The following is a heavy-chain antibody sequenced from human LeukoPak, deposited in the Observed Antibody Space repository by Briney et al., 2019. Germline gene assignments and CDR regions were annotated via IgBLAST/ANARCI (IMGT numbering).Heavy chain of an antibody. D-gene: IGHD3-10*01. CDR1: AGSISSGDYY. J-gene: IGHJ4*02. Sequence: SETLSLTCTVSAGSISSGDYYWGCIRQPPGKGLEWIGNIYYSGSTYYNPSLKSRVTISEDTSKNQFSLKLKSVTAADTAVYYCARIGFSYGTVHWGQGALVTVSA. CDR3: ARIGFSYGTVH. V-gene: IGHV4-39*01. CDR2: IYYSGST.